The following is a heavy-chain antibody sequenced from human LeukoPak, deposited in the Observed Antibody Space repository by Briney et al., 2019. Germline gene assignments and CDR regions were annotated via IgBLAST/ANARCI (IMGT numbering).Heavy chain of an antibody. D-gene: IGHD2-15*01. CDR3: ARGLVVAYYYYYYMDV. V-gene: IGHV1-69*13. CDR2: IIPIFGTA. J-gene: IGHJ6*03. Sequence: SVKLSCKSSGGTFSSYAISWVRQAPGQGLEWMGGIIPIFGTANYAQKFQGRVTITADESTSTAYMELSSLRSEDTAVYYCARGLVVAYYYYYYMDVWGKGTTVTISS. CDR1: GGTFSSYA.